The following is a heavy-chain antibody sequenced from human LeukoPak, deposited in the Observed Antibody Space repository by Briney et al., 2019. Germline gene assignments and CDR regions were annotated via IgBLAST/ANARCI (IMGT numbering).Heavy chain of an antibody. D-gene: IGHD4-17*01. Sequence: GGSLRLSCAASGFTFSSYGMHWVRQAPGKGLEWVAVIWYDGSNKYYADFVKGRFTISRDNSKNTLYLQMNSLRAEDTAVYYCAKSLDYGDYVGWFDPWGQRTLVTVSS. CDR3: AKSLDYGDYVGWFDP. V-gene: IGHV3-33*06. CDR2: IWYDGSNK. CDR1: GFTFSSYG. J-gene: IGHJ5*02.